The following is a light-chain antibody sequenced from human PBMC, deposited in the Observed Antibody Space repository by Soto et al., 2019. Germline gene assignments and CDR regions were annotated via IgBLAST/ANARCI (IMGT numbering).Light chain of an antibody. V-gene: IGKV1-33*01. CDR3: QQFDNLPFT. Sequence: DIQMTQSPSSLSASVGDRVTIICQASQDINNYLYWYQQKPGKAPKLLIYDSSNLEIGVPSRFSGSGYGPRFSFTISCVQPEDIATYYCQQFDNLPFTFGQGTRREIK. J-gene: IGKJ5*01. CDR2: DSS. CDR1: QDINNY.